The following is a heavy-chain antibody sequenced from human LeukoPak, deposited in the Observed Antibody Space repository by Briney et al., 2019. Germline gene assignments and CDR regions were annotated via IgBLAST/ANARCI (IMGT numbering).Heavy chain of an antibody. D-gene: IGHD2-15*01. CDR1: GGSIGTYY. Sequence: SETLSLTCSVSGGSIGTYYWSWIRQPPGKGLEYLGYIYHTGTTSYNPSLKSRVTISVDTSKNQFSLRLSSVTAADTALYYCARSPGLGYTGGSCHFDYWGQGILVTVSS. V-gene: IGHV4-59*08. CDR3: ARSPGLGYTGGSCHFDY. J-gene: IGHJ4*02. CDR2: IYHTGTT.